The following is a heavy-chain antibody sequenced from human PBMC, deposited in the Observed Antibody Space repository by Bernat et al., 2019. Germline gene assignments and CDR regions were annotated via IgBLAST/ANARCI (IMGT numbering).Heavy chain of an antibody. D-gene: IGHD3-3*01. CDR1: GFTFSTYW. V-gene: IGHV3-7*01. CDR2: IKQDGSEK. J-gene: IGHJ4*02. CDR3: ARGATSPFF. Sequence: EVQLVESGGGLVQAEGSLRLSCAASGFTFSTYWMSWVRQAPGKGLEWVANIKQDGSEKYYVASVKGRFTISRDNAKNSVYLQMNSRRAEDTAVYYCARGATSPFFGGQGTLVTVSS.